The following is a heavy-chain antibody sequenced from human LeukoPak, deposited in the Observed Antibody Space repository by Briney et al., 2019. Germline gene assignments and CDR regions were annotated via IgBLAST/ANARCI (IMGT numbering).Heavy chain of an antibody. CDR2: IRSKAYGGTT. J-gene: IGHJ4*02. D-gene: IGHD2-21*02. V-gene: IGHV3-49*04. CDR3: AKAVLGTGPITYYFDY. CDR1: GFTFSSYA. Sequence: GGSLRLSCAASGFTFSSYAMSWVRQAPGKGLEWVGFIRSKAYGGTTEYAASVKGRFTISRDDSKSIAYLQMNSLKTEDTAVYYCAKAVLGTGPITYYFDYWGQGTLVTVSS.